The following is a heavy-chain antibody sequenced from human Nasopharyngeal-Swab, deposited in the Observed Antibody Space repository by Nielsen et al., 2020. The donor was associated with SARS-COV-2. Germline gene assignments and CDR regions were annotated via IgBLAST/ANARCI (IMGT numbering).Heavy chain of an antibody. D-gene: IGHD3-16*01. CDR1: GYTFTGYY. CDR2: INPNSGGT. CDR3: ARGYFGGKLTPPRRWLDY. J-gene: IGHJ4*02. Sequence: ASVKVSCKASGYTFTGYYMHWVRPAPGQGLEWMGRINPNSGGTNYAQKFQGRVTMTRDTSISTAYMELSRLRSDDPAVYYCARGYFGGKLTPPRRWLDYWGQGTLVTVSS. V-gene: IGHV1-2*06.